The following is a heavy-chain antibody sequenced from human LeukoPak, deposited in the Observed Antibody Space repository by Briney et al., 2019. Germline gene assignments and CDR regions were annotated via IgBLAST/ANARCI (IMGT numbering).Heavy chain of an antibody. CDR3: ARPVQEWPLDY. V-gene: IGHV3-7*01. Sequence: GGSLRLSCAASGFTFSSFWMSWVRQAPGKGLEWVATIKQDGSEKYYVDSVKGRLTISRDNAKNSLYLQMNSLRAEDTAVYYCARPVQEWPLDYWGQGTLVTVSS. CDR2: IKQDGSEK. J-gene: IGHJ4*02. CDR1: GFTFSSFW. D-gene: IGHD1-1*01.